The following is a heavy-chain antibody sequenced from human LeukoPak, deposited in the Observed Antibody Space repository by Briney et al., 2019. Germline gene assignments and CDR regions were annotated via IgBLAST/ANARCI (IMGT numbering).Heavy chain of an antibody. V-gene: IGHV4-4*07. CDR1: GGSISSYY. CDR3: ARRSGGSGYNWFDP. D-gene: IGHD2-15*01. J-gene: IGHJ5*02. CDR2: IYTSGST. Sequence: SETLSLTCTVSGGSISSYYWSWIRQPAGKGLEWIGRIYTSGSTNYNPSLKSRVTMSVDTSKNQFSLELSSVTAADTAVYYCARRSGGSGYNWFDPWGQGTLVTVSS.